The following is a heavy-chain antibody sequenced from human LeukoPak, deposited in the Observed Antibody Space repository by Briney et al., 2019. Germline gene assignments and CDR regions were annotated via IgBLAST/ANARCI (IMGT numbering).Heavy chain of an antibody. Sequence: GGSLRLSCAASGFTFSDYYMSWVRQAPGKGLEWVSYISSSGSTIYYADSVKGRFTISRDNAKNTLYLQMNSLRAEDTAVYYCARGPWYGDYGGYRYYYYGMDVWGQGTTVTVSS. V-gene: IGHV3-11*04. CDR3: ARGPWYGDYGGYRYYYYGMDV. CDR2: ISSSGSTI. D-gene: IGHD4-17*01. CDR1: GFTFSDYY. J-gene: IGHJ6*02.